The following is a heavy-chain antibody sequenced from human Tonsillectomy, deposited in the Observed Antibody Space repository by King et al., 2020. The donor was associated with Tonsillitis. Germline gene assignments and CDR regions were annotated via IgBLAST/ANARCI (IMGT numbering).Heavy chain of an antibody. J-gene: IGHJ4*02. CDR2: IRGSGDST. Sequence: VQLVESGGGLVQPGGSLRLSCAASGFTFSNCAMSWVRQAPGKGLEWVSAIRGSGDSTYYADSVKGRFTISRDNSKNTLYLQMNILRAGDTALYYCAKDLSGNFWSGYYFDYWGQGTLVTVSS. D-gene: IGHD3-3*01. CDR3: AKDLSGNFWSGYYFDY. V-gene: IGHV3-23*04. CDR1: GFTFSNCA.